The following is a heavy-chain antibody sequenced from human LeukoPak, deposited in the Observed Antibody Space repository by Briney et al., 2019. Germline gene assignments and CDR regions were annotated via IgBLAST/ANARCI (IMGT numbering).Heavy chain of an antibody. CDR1: GFTFSNAW. CDR2: IKTKTDGVTT. V-gene: IGHV3-15*01. Sequence: GGPLSLFCAASGFTFSNAWMRWVRQAPGKGLEWVGRIKTKTDGVTTAFAGPVKGRFTMSRDDSKNTLYLQMNSLKTEDTAMYYCTTGGLWYSGRVFWGEGTLVTVS. D-gene: IGHD3-10*01. CDR3: TTGGLWYSGRVF. J-gene: IGHJ4*02.